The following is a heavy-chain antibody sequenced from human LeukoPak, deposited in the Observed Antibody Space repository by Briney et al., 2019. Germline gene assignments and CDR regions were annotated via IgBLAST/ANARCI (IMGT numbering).Heavy chain of an antibody. CDR3: ATDEGGSHYVY. D-gene: IGHD1-26*01. CDR1: GYTLTELS. J-gene: IGHJ4*02. CDR2: LDPEDDEI. V-gene: IGHV1-24*01. Sequence: ASVKVSCKVSGYTLTELSIHWVRQAPGKGLEWMGGLDPEDDEIIYAQKFQGRVTMTEDTSTDTAHMERSSLTLEDTAVYFCATDEGGSHYVYWGQGTLVTVAS.